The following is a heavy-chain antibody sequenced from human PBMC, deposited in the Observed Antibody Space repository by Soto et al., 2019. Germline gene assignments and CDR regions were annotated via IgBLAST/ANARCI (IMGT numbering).Heavy chain of an antibody. CDR1: GFTFSSYA. CDR2: ISGSGGST. Sequence: GGSLRLSCAASGFTFSSYAMSWVRQAPGKGLEWVSAISGSGGSTYYADSVKGRFTISRDNSKNTLYLQMNSLRAEDTAVYYCAKDPLPRYCSGGSCSPQGRGWFDPWGQGTLVTVSS. V-gene: IGHV3-23*01. D-gene: IGHD2-15*01. CDR3: AKDPLPRYCSGGSCSPQGRGWFDP. J-gene: IGHJ5*02.